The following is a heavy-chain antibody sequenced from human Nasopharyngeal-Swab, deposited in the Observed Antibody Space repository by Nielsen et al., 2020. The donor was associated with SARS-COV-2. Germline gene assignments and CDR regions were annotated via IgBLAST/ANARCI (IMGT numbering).Heavy chain of an antibody. CDR2: ISWNSGSI. CDR3: AKFPGDNAFDI. Sequence: SLKISCAASGFTFDDYAMHWVRQAPGKGLEWVSGISWNSGSIGYADSVKGRFTISRDNSKNTLYLQMNSPRAEDTAVYYCAKFPGDNAFDIWGQGTMVTVSS. V-gene: IGHV3-9*01. CDR1: GFTFDDYA. D-gene: IGHD3-16*01. J-gene: IGHJ3*02.